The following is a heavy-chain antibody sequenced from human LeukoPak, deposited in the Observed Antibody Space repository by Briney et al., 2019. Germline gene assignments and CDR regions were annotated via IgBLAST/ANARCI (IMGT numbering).Heavy chain of an antibody. Sequence: PGGSLRLSCAASGFTLSRNGMHWVRQAPGKGLEWVGDIWYDGSKKYYADSVKGRFTISRDISKNTVYLQMDSLRAEDTAVYYCARDLPYGDYNGGLDYWGQGTLVTVSS. CDR2: IWYDGSKK. D-gene: IGHD4-17*01. CDR1: GFTLSRNG. V-gene: IGHV3-33*01. J-gene: IGHJ4*02. CDR3: ARDLPYGDYNGGLDY.